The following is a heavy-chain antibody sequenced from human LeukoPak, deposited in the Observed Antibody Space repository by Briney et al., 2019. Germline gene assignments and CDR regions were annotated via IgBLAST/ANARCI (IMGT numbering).Heavy chain of an antibody. D-gene: IGHD2-8*01. CDR2: ISGSGGST. J-gene: IGHJ6*03. CDR3: AKDRCSNGVGCYYYYMDV. CDR1: GFTVSSTY. V-gene: IGHV3-23*01. Sequence: GGSLRLSCAASGFTVSSTYMSWVRQAPGKGLEWVSAISGSGGSTYYADSVKGRFTISRDNSKNTLYLQMNSLRAEDTAVYYCAKDRCSNGVGCYYYYMDVWGKGTTVTISS.